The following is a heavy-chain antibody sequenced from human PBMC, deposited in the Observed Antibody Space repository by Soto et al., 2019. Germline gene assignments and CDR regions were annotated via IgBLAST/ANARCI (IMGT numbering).Heavy chain of an antibody. CDR3: AKDSNKYSSSLRGRYFDY. CDR2: ISGGGSNT. V-gene: IGHV3-23*01. D-gene: IGHD4-4*01. CDR1: GCPFSSYV. J-gene: IGHJ4*02. Sequence: PGGALILSCAASGCPFSSYVMSWVRQAPGKGLEWVSGISGGGSNTFYADSVKGRFTISRDNSKNTLLLQMNSLGAEDTAVYYCAKDSNKYSSSLRGRYFDYWGQGIGVTVSS.